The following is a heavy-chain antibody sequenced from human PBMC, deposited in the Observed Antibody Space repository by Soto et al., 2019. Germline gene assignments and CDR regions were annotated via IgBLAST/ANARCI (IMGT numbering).Heavy chain of an antibody. V-gene: IGHV1-2*02. CDR2: INPNSDGT. CDR3: ARDPASSIATNWFDP. D-gene: IGHD6-6*01. J-gene: IGHJ5*02. CDR1: GYTFTGYY. Sequence: ASVKVSCKASGYTFTGYYMHWVRQAPGQGLEWMGWINPNSDGTNYAQKFQGRVTMTRDTSISTAYMELSRLRSDETAVYYCARDPASSIATNWFDPWGQGTLVTVSS.